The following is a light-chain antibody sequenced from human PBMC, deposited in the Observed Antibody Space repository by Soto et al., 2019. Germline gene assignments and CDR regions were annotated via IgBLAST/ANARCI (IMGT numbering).Light chain of an antibody. V-gene: IGLV1-40*01. J-gene: IGLJ2*01. CDR3: QSYDSGLRGWL. CDR2: ENT. CDR1: SSNIGAVFD. Sequence: QSVLTQPPSVSGAPGQRVTISCTGSSSNIGAVFDVHWYQQVPGTAPKLLIYENTKRPSGVPDRFSGSKSGTSASLAITGLQAEDEADYYCQSYDSGLRGWLFGGGTKLTGL.